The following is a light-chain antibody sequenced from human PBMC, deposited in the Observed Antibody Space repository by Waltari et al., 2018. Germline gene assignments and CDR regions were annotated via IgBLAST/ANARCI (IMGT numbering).Light chain of an antibody. CDR1: QDISNY. CDR2: DAS. CDR3: QQYDNLPIT. J-gene: IGKJ5*01. V-gene: IGKV1-33*01. Sequence: DIQMTQSPSSLSASVGDRVTITCQASQDISNYLNWYQQKPGKAPKLLIYDASNLETGVPSRFSGSVSRTDFTFTISSLQPEDIATYYCQQYDNLPITFGQGTRLEIK.